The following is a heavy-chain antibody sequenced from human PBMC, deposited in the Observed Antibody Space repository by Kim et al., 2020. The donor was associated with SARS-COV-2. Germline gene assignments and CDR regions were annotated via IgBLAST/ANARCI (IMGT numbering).Heavy chain of an antibody. J-gene: IGHJ4*02. CDR3: ARSGSSSSFDY. CDR2: N. V-gene: IGHV6-1*01. D-gene: IGHD6-6*01. Sequence: NDYAVSVKSRITINPDTSKNQFSLQLNSVTPEDTAVYYCARSGSSSSFDYWGQGTLVTVSS.